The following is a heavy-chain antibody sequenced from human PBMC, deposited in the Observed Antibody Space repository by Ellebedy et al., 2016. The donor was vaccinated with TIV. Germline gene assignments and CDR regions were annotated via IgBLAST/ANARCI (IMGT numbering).Heavy chain of an antibody. J-gene: IGHJ3*02. D-gene: IGHD3-16*02. V-gene: IGHV3-48*02. CDR3: ARGITFGGVIATGDAFDI. Sequence: GESLKISCAASGFTFSSYSMNWVRQAPGKGLEWVSYISSSSSTIYYADSVKGRFTISRDNAKNSLYLQMNSLRDEDTAVYYCARGITFGGVIATGDAFDIWGQGTMVTVSS. CDR1: GFTFSSYS. CDR2: ISSSSSTI.